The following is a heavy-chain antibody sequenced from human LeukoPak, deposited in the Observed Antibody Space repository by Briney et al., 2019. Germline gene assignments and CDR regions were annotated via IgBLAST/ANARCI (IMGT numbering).Heavy chain of an antibody. CDR1: GYTFTSYG. V-gene: IGHV1-18*01. Sequence: ASVKVSCKASGYTFTSYGISWVRQAPGQGLEWMGWISAYNGNTNSAQKLQGRVTMTTDTSTSTAYMELRSLRSDDTAVYYCASTREDSSGYKLEGQFVMSYYFDYWGQGTLVTVSS. J-gene: IGHJ4*02. D-gene: IGHD3-22*01. CDR2: ISAYNGNT. CDR3: ASTREDSSGYKLEGQFVMSYYFDY.